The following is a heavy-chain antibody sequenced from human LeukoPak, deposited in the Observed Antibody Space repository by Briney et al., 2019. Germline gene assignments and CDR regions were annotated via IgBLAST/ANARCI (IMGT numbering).Heavy chain of an antibody. J-gene: IGHJ4*02. CDR2: INPNSGGT. V-gene: IGHV1-2*02. D-gene: IGHD3-22*01. Sequence: ASVKVSCKASGYTFTGYYMHWVRQAPGQGLEWMGWINPNSGGTNYAQKFQGRVTMTRDTSISIAYMELSRLRSDDTAVYYCATTPYYYDSSGWSRMGYYFDYWGQGTLVTVSS. CDR3: ATTPYYYDSSGWSRMGYYFDY. CDR1: GYTFTGYY.